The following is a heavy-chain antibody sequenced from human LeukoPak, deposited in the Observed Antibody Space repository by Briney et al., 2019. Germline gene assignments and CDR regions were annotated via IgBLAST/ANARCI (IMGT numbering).Heavy chain of an antibody. D-gene: IGHD2-2*02. CDR3: ARDRPGRYCSTISCYSASPFDR. V-gene: IGHV1-69*13. CDR1: GGTLSRYP. Sequence: ASVKVSCKASGGTLSRYPISWVRQAPGQGLEWMGGIIPIFGTANYAQKFQGRVTITADESTSTAYMELTSLRSEDTAVYYCARDRPGRYCSTISCYSASPFDRWGQGTLVTVSS. CDR2: IIPIFGTA. J-gene: IGHJ5*02.